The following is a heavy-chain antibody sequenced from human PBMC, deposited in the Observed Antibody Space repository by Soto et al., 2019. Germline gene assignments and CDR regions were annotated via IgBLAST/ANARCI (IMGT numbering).Heavy chain of an antibody. CDR1: GYSFTSYW. J-gene: IGHJ4*02. CDR2: IDPSDSYT. D-gene: IGHD5-18*01. Sequence: GEALKISCKGSGYSFTSYWISWVRQMPGKGLEWMGRIDPSDSYTNYSPSFQGHVTISADKSISTAYLQWSSLKASDTAMYYCATTSIGTAMVRSPGEFDYWGQGTLVTVSS. CDR3: ATTSIGTAMVRSPGEFDY. V-gene: IGHV5-10-1*01.